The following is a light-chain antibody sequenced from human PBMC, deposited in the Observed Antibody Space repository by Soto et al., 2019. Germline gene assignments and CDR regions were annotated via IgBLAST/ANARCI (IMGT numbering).Light chain of an antibody. CDR2: DAS. Sequence: EIVMTQSPATLYVSPGERATLSCRANESSRRNLAWYQQKPGQAPRLLIYDASTRANGIPARFSGSGSGTECTLIISSLQAEDFAVYYCQQGNKWPLTVGGGTTVEIK. CDR3: QQGNKWPLT. V-gene: IGKV3-15*01. J-gene: IGKJ4*01. CDR1: ESSRRN.